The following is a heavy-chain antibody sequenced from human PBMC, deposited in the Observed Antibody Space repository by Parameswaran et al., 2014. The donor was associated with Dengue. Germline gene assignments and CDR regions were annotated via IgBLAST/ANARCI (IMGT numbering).Heavy chain of an antibody. CDR1: GGSISSSNW. CDR2: IYHSGST. CDR3: AREYCSSTSCSRSDYYYGMDV. V-gene: IGHV4-4*02. J-gene: IGHJ6*02. Sequence: RLRRTLSLTCAVSGGSISSSNWWSWVRQPPGKGLEWIGEIYHSGSTNYNPSLKSRVTISVDKSKNQFSLKLSSVTAADTAVYYCAREYCSSTSCSRSDYYYGMDVWGQGTTVTVSS. D-gene: IGHD2-2*01.